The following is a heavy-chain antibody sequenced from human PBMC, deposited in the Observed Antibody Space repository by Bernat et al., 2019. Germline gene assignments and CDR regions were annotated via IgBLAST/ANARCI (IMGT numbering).Heavy chain of an antibody. D-gene: IGHD5-24*01. CDR3: AKLEMATNWYFDL. J-gene: IGHJ2*01. Sequence: VQLVESGGGVVQPGRSLRLSCAASGFTFSSYAMSWVRQAPGKGLEWVSAISGSGGSTYYADSVKGRFTISRDNSKNTLYLQMNSLRAEDTAVYYCAKLEMATNWYFDLWGRGTLVTVSS. CDR2: ISGSGGST. CDR1: GFTFSSYA. V-gene: IGHV3-23*04.